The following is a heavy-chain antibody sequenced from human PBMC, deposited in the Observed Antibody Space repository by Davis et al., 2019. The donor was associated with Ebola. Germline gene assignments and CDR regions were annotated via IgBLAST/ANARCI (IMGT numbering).Heavy chain of an antibody. CDR1: GYTFPSYG. V-gene: IGHV1-18*01. CDR2: ISAYNGNT. Sequence: ASVKVSCKASGYTFPSYGISGVRQAPGQGLEGVGWISAYNGNTNYAQKLQGRVTLTTDTSTSTAYMALRSLRSDDTAVYYCARYDYGDYVYYYYGMDVWGQGTTVTVSS. CDR3: ARYDYGDYVYYYYGMDV. J-gene: IGHJ6*02. D-gene: IGHD4-17*01.